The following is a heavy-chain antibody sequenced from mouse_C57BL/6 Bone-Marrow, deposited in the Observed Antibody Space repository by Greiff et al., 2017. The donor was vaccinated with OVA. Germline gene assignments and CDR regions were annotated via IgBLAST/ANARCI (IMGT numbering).Heavy chain of an antibody. CDR3: ASDPHYYGSSVYFDY. J-gene: IGHJ2*01. D-gene: IGHD1-1*01. Sequence: VQLKESGGGLVKPGGSLKLSCAASGFTFSDYGMHWVRQAPEKGLEWVAYISSGSSTIYYADTVKGRFTIARDNAKNTLFLQMTSLRSEDTAMYYGASDPHYYGSSVYFDYWGQGTTLTVSS. CDR2: ISSGSSTI. V-gene: IGHV5-17*01. CDR1: GFTFSDYG.